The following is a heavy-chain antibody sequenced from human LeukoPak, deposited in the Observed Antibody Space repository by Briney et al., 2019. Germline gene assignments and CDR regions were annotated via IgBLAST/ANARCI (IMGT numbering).Heavy chain of an antibody. V-gene: IGHV3-7*04. CDR3: ARGLLSFDY. J-gene: IGHJ4*02. Sequence: PGGSLRLSCAASGFFFSNYWMSWVRQAPGKGLEWVANIEPDGSDEYYVDSVKGRFTISRDNAKNSLYLQMNSLRAEDTAVYYCARGLLSFDYWGQGTLVTVSS. CDR2: IEPDGSDE. CDR1: GFFFSNYW.